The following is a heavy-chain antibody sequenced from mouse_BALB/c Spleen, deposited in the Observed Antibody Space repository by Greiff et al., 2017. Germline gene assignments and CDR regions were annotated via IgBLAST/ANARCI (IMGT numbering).Heavy chain of an antibody. CDR2: IDPENGDT. D-gene: IGHD1-1*01. CDR1: GFNIKDYY. Sequence: VQLQQSGAELVRSGASVKLSCTASGFNIKDYYMHWVKQRPEQGLEWIGWIDPENGDTEYAPKFQGKATITADTSSNTAYLQLSSLTSEDTAVYYCARVPYYYGSSPWFAYWGQGTLVTVSA. V-gene: IGHV14-4*02. J-gene: IGHJ3*01. CDR3: ARVPYYYGSSPWFAY.